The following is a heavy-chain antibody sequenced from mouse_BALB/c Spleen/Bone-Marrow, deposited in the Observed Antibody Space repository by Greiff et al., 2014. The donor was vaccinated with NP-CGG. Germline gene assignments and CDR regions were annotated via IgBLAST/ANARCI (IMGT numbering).Heavy chain of an antibody. CDR3: ARSMIVYFAMDY. J-gene: IGHJ4*01. Sequence: VKLMESGAELARPGASVKMSCKASGYTFTGYTIHWVKQRPGQGLEWIGYINPTSGYANYNQEFKDKATLTADKSSSTAYMQLSSLTSEDSAVFYCARSMIVYFAMDYWGQGTSVTVSS. CDR1: GYTFTGYT. CDR2: INPTSGYA. V-gene: IGHV1-4*01. D-gene: IGHD2-3*01.